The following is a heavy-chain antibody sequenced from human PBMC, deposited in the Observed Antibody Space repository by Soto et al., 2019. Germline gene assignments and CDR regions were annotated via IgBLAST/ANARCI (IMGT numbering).Heavy chain of an antibody. Sequence: QVQLQESGPGLVKPSQTLSLTCTVSGGSISSGGYYWSWFRQHPGKGLEWIGYIYYSGSTYYNPSLKSRVTISVDTSKNQFSLKLSSVTAADTAVYYCARDIPLCGGDCGNAFDIWGQGTMVTVSS. D-gene: IGHD2-21*02. J-gene: IGHJ3*02. CDR1: GGSISSGGYY. CDR2: IYYSGST. V-gene: IGHV4-31*03. CDR3: ARDIPLCGGDCGNAFDI.